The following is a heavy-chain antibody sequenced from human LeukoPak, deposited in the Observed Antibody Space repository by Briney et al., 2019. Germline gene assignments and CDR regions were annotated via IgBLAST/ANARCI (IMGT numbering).Heavy chain of an antibody. Sequence: PGGSLRLSCAASGFTFSTCAMSWVRQAPGKGLEWVSAISGSGSGTYYADSVKGRFTISRDNSKNSLYLEMNNVRAEDTAVYYCVSHPRSGGNFDCWGQGTLVTVSS. CDR2: ISGSGSGT. V-gene: IGHV3-23*01. J-gene: IGHJ4*02. D-gene: IGHD4-23*01. CDR3: VSHPRSGGNFDC. CDR1: GFTFSTCA.